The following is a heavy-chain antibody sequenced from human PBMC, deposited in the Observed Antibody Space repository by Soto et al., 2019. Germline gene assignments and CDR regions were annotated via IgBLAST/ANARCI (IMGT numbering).Heavy chain of an antibody. CDR2: VYTNGGT. D-gene: IGHD5-18*01. CDR3: ARQGSGTIHGLVDV. CDR1: GGFIGSYH. J-gene: IGHJ6*02. V-gene: IGHV4-59*08. Sequence: QVQLQESGPGLVKPSETLSLTCTVSGGFIGSYHSSWLRLPPGKGLEWIGYVYTNGGTSYNPSLTRRITITIDASKSQFCLKVNSVTAADTAVYYCARQGSGTIHGLVDVWGQGTTVTVSS.